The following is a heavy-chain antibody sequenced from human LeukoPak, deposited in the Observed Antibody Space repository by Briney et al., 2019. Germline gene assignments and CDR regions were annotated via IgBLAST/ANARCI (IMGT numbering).Heavy chain of an antibody. J-gene: IGHJ4*02. CDR1: GFTFSSYG. Sequence: GKSQRLSCAAPGFTFSSYGMHWVRQAPGKGLEWVAVISYDGSNKYYADSVKGRFTISRDDSKSTLYLQMNSLRTEDTAVYYCAKDRDKFWSGSQVWGQGTLVTVSS. CDR3: AKDRDKFWSGSQV. CDR2: ISYDGSNK. V-gene: IGHV3-30*18. D-gene: IGHD3-3*01.